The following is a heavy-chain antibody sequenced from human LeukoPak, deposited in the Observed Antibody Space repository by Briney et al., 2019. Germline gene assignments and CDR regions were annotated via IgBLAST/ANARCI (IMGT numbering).Heavy chain of an antibody. Sequence: SETLSLTCTFSGVSIISSHWWSWARQPPGKGLEWIGEIYHTGTTNYASSLKSRVTMSVDKSKNQFYLKVSSVTAADTAVYYCARVVVAATDWFDPWGLGTLVTVSS. CDR3: ARVVVAATDWFDP. J-gene: IGHJ5*02. V-gene: IGHV4-4*02. CDR2: IYHTGTT. D-gene: IGHD2-15*01. CDR1: GVSIISSHW.